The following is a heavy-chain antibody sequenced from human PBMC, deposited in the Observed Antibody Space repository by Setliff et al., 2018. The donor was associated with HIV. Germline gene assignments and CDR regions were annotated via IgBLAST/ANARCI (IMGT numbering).Heavy chain of an antibody. CDR3: ARGWELNV. Sequence: GASVKVSCKASGYTFTSYGISSVRQAPGQRLEWMGWINADSGNTKYSQKFQGRITISRDTSASTAYMELMKLTPDDTAVYYCARGWELNVWGQGTPVTVSS. D-gene: IGHD1-26*01. CDR2: INADSGNT. CDR1: GYTFTSYG. J-gene: IGHJ4*02. V-gene: IGHV1-18*01.